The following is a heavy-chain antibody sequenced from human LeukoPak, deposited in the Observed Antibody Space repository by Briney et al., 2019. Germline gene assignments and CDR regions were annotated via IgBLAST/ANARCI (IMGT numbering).Heavy chain of an antibody. CDR2: IKSKTDGGTT. J-gene: IGHJ4*02. CDR1: GFTFSNAW. D-gene: IGHD6-19*01. Sequence: GGSLRLSCAASGFTFSNAWMSWVRQAPGKGLEWVGRIKSKTDGGTTDYAAPVKGRFTISRDDSKNTLYLQMNSLKTEDTAVYYCTTTDKYSSGWCYDYWGQGTLVTVSS. CDR3: TTTDKYSSGWCYDY. V-gene: IGHV3-15*01.